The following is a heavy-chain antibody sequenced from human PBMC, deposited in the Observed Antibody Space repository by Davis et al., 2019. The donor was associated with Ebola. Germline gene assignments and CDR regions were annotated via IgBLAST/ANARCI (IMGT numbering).Heavy chain of an antibody. CDR1: GFTFSTYS. Sequence: GESLKISRAASGFTFSTYSMNWVRQAPGEGPERVSYISGSSSPIYHSDPVKRRFTISRDNAKNSLYLQMYSRRDEDTAVYYCASRHDYWGQGTLVTVSS. V-gene: IGHV3-48*02. J-gene: IGHJ4*02. CDR2: ISGSSSPI. CDR3: ASRHDY.